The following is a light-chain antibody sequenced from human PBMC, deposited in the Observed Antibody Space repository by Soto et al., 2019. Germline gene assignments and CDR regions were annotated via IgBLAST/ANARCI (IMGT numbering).Light chain of an antibody. CDR2: GNT. J-gene: IGLJ1*01. CDR3: ATWDGSLYV. Sequence: QSVLTQPPSASGPPGQRVTISCSGSTSNIGINTVNWYQQLPGTAPKLLIYGNTQRPLGVPVRFTGSKSGTSASLAISGLQSEDEAEYYCATWDGSLYVFGSGTKLTVL. CDR1: TSNIGINT. V-gene: IGLV1-44*01.